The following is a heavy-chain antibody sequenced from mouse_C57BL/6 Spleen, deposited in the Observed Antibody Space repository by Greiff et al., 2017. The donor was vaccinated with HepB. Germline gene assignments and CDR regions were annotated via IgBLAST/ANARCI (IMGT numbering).Heavy chain of an antibody. CDR1: GFTFSSYA. V-gene: IGHV5-9-1*02. Sequence: EVKLVESGEGLVKPGGSLKLSCAASGFTFSSYAMSWVRQTPEKRLEWVAYISSGGDYIYYADTVKGRFTISRDNARNTLYLQMSSLKSEDTAMYYCTRDLDGYYFDYWGQGTTLTVSS. CDR3: TRDLDGYYFDY. J-gene: IGHJ2*01. CDR2: ISSGGDYI. D-gene: IGHD2-3*01.